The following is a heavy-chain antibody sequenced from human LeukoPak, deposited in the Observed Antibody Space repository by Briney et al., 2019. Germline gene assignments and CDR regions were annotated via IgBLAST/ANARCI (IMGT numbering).Heavy chain of an antibody. CDR2: IIPILGIA. CDR1: GGTFSSYT. D-gene: IGHD2-2*01. CDR3: ASTADAIVVVPAY. Sequence: SVKVSXKASGGTFSSYTISWVRQAPGQGLEWMGRIIPILGIANYAQKFQGTVTITADKSTSTAYMELSSLRSEDTAVYYCASTADAIVVVPAYWGQGTLVTVSS. V-gene: IGHV1-69*02. J-gene: IGHJ4*02.